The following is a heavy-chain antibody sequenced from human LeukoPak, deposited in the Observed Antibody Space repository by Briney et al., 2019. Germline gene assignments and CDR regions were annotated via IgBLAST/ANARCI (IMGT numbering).Heavy chain of an antibody. CDR3: PRQSYASGWNPFDH. J-gene: IGHJ4*02. V-gene: IGHV3-23*01. D-gene: IGHD6-19*01. CDR2: ISGGGITT. Sequence: PGGSLRLSCAGSGFTFSNYAMSWVRQAPGKGLEWVSSISGGGITTYYADSAKGRFTISRDNSKNTMFLQMNSLRVDDTAVYYCPRQSYASGWNPFDHWSQGILVTVSS. CDR1: GFTFSNYA.